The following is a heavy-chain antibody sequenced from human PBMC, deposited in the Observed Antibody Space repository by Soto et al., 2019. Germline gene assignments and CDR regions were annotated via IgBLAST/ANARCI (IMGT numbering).Heavy chain of an antibody. J-gene: IGHJ6*02. Sequence: SVKVSCKASGGTFSSYAISWVRQAPGQGLEWMGGIIPIFGTANYAQKFQGRVTITADESTSTAYMELSSLRSEDTAVYYCATLRNWNYYSSSYGMDVWGQGTTVTVSS. CDR1: GGTFSSYA. V-gene: IGHV1-69*13. CDR3: ATLRNWNYYSSSYGMDV. D-gene: IGHD1-7*01. CDR2: IIPIFGTA.